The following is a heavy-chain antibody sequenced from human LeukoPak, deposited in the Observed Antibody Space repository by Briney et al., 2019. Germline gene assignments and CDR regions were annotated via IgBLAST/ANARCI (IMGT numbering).Heavy chain of an antibody. CDR2: INHSGST. Sequence: SETLSLTCAVYGGSFSGYYWSWIRQPPGKGLEWIGEINHSGSTNYNPSLKSRVTISVDTSKNQFSLKLSSVTAVDTAVYYCARLRGRSDYWGQGTLVTVSS. J-gene: IGHJ4*02. CDR1: GGSFSGYY. CDR3: ARLRGRSDY. D-gene: IGHD2-15*01. V-gene: IGHV4-34*01.